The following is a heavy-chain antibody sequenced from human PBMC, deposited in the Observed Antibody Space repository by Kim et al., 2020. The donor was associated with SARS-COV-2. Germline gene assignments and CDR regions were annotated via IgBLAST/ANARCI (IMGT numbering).Heavy chain of an antibody. CDR3: ARLTAARPKRYYYYYGMDV. CDR1: GGSFSGYY. CDR2: INHSGST. Sequence: SETLSLTCAVYGGSFSGYYWSWIRQPPGKGLEWIGEINHSGSTNYNPSLKSRVTISVDTSKNQFSLKLSSVTAADTAVYYCARLTAARPKRYYYYYGMDVWGQGTTVTVSS. D-gene: IGHD6-6*01. J-gene: IGHJ6*02. V-gene: IGHV4-34*01.